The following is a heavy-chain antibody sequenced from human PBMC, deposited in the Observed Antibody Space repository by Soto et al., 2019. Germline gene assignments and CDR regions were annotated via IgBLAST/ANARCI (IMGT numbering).Heavy chain of an antibody. J-gene: IGHJ6*02. CDR2: IYYSGST. CDR1: GGSISSSSYY. CDR3: ARLYGSGSYLVGMDV. V-gene: IGHV4-39*01. D-gene: IGHD3-10*01. Sequence: PSETLSLTCTVSGGSISSSSYYWGWIRQPPGKGLEWIGSIYYSGSTYYNPSLKSRVTISVDTSKNQFSLKLSSVTAADTAVYYCARLYGSGSYLVGMDVWGQGTTVTVS.